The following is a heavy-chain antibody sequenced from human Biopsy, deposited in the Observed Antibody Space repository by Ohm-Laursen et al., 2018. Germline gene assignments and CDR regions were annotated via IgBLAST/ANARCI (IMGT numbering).Heavy chain of an antibody. J-gene: IGHJ4*02. CDR2: ISGNSDII. Sequence: SLRLSCAASGFTFSSYAMTWFRQAPGKGLEWVSTISGNSDIIYDTDSVKGRFTISRDSSKNTLYLQMTSLRADDTAVYYCALAAAQTVTHFDYWGQGALVTVSS. CDR1: GFTFSSYA. V-gene: IGHV3-23*01. D-gene: IGHD4-17*01. CDR3: ALAAAQTVTHFDY.